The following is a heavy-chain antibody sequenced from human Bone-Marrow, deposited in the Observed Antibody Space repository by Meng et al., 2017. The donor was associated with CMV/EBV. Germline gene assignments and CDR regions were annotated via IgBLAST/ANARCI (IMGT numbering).Heavy chain of an antibody. Sequence: ASVKVSCKASGYTFSNYGIIWVRQAPGQGLEWMGWISAYNGNTKSAREFQGRVTMTTDTSTSTGYMELRSLRSDDTAVYYCARDDYYDSSGYPRAPCGYWGQGTLVTVSS. V-gene: IGHV1-18*01. CDR3: ARDDYYDSSGYPRAPCGY. CDR2: ISAYNGNT. CDR1: GYTFSNYG. J-gene: IGHJ4*02. D-gene: IGHD3-22*01.